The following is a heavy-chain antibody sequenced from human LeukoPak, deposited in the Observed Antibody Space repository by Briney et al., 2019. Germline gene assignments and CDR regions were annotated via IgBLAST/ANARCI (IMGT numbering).Heavy chain of an antibody. D-gene: IGHD6-6*01. CDR3: ARTAARRFDY. V-gene: IGHV1-46*01. CDR1: EYTLTSYY. CDR2: INPTGGST. J-gene: IGHJ4*02. Sequence: ASVKVSCKASEYTLTSYYLHWVRQAPGQGLEWMAIINPTGGSTTYAQKFQGRVTMTRDTSTSTVYMELSSLRSDDTAVYYCARTAARRFDYWGQGTLVTVSS.